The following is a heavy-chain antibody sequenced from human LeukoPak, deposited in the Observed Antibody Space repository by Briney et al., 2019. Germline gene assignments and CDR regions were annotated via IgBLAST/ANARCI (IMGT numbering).Heavy chain of an antibody. CDR2: ISGSGGST. CDR3: AKSPLSSGWYPH. V-gene: IGHV3-23*01. D-gene: IGHD6-19*01. CDR1: GFTFSSYA. J-gene: IGHJ1*01. Sequence: GGSLRLSCAASGFTFSSYAMSGVRQAPGKGLEWVSAISGSGGSTYYADSVKGRFTISRDNSKNTLYLQMNSLRAEDTAVYYCAKSPLSSGWYPHWGQGTLVTVSS.